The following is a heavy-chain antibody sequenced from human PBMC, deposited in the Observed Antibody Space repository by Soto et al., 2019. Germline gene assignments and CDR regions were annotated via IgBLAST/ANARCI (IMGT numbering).Heavy chain of an antibody. CDR2: ISYDGSNK. CDR1: GFTFSSYA. Sequence: QVQLVESGGGVVQPGRSLRLSCAASGFTFSSYAMHWVRQAPGKGLEWVAVISYDGSNKNHADTVKGRFTISRDNSKNTLYLQMNSLRAEDTAVYYCARGYDFWSGYYYPSGMDVWGQGTTVTVSS. CDR3: ARGYDFWSGYYYPSGMDV. D-gene: IGHD3-3*01. V-gene: IGHV3-30-3*01. J-gene: IGHJ6*02.